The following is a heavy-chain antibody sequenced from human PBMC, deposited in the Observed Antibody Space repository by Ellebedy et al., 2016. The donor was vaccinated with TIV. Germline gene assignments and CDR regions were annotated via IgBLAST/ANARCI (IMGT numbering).Heavy chain of an antibody. CDR3: ARGGDILTGYSWFDP. D-gene: IGHD3-9*01. CDR2: IYYSGST. V-gene: IGHV4-59*01. Sequence: SETLSLTXAVSGGSISSYYWSWIRQPPGKGLEWIGYIYYSGSTNYNPSLKSRVTISVDTSKNQFSLKLSSVTAADTAVYYCARGGDILTGYSWFDPWGQGTLVTVSS. J-gene: IGHJ5*02. CDR1: GGSISSYY.